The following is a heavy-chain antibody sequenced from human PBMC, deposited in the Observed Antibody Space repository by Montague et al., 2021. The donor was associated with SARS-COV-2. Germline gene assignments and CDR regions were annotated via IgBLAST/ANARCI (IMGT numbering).Heavy chain of an antibody. CDR3: ARDVWKGVSGYGTDGGFDY. J-gene: IGHJ4*02. D-gene: IGHD5-12*01. CDR1: GGSISSCNYF. CDR2: IYFGGGT. Sequence: SETLSLTCTVSGGSISSCNYFWGWIRQPPGKGLEWIGSIYFGGGTYYNPSLKSRVTILVDTSKNQFSLKLTSVTAADTAVYWCARDVWKGVSGYGTDGGFDYWGQGTLVSVSS. V-gene: IGHV4-39*07.